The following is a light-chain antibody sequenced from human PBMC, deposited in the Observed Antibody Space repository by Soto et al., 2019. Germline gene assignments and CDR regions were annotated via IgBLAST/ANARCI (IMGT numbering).Light chain of an antibody. J-gene: IGLJ1*01. V-gene: IGLV3-21*02. CDR1: NIGSKS. CDR2: DDS. Sequence: SYELTQPPSVSVAPGQTARITCGGNNIGSKSVHWYQQKPGQAPVLVVYDDSERPSGIPERFSGSNSGNTATLTISRVEAGDEADYYCQVWDSSSDHYVFGTGTKVIVL. CDR3: QVWDSSSDHYV.